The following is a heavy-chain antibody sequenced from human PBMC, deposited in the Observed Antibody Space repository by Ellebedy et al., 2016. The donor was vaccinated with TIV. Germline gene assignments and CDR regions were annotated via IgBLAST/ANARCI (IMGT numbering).Heavy chain of an antibody. Sequence: GESLKISCAASGFTLSSYWMHWVRQAPGKGLVWVSRISSDGTGTSYADPMQGRFTISRDNAKNTLYLQMNSLRAEDTAVYYCARVECNSISCPGAFDIWGQGTMVTVSS. CDR1: GFTLSSYW. D-gene: IGHD2-2*01. V-gene: IGHV3-74*01. CDR3: ARVECNSISCPGAFDI. CDR2: ISSDGTGT. J-gene: IGHJ3*02.